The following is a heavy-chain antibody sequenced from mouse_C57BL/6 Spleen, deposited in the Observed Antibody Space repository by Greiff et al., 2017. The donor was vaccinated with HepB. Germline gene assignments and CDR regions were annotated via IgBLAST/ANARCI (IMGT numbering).Heavy chain of an antibody. J-gene: IGHJ2*01. CDR3: ARYDGYYFDH. V-gene: IGHV1-69*01. D-gene: IGHD2-3*01. Sequence: QVQLQQPGAELVMPGASVKLSCKASGYTFTSYWMHWVKQRPGQGLEWIGEIDPSDSYTNYNQKFKGKSTLTVDKSSSTAYMQLSSLTSEDSAVYYCARYDGYYFDHWGQGTTLTVSS. CDR2: IDPSDSYT. CDR1: GYTFTSYW.